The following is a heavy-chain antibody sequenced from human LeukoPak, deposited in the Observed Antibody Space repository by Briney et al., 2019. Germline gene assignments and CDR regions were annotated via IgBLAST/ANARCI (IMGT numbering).Heavy chain of an antibody. V-gene: IGHV4-39*01. CDR3: ARSVASNSSGWYYCDY. J-gene: IGHJ4*02. Sequence: SETLSLTCTVSGGSISSRSYYWGWIRQPPGKGLEWIGSIYYSGSTYYSPSLKSRVTISVDTSKNQFSLKLSSVTAADTAVYYCARSVASNSSGWYYCDYWGRGTLVTISS. CDR2: IYYSGST. D-gene: IGHD6-19*01. CDR1: GGSISSRSYY.